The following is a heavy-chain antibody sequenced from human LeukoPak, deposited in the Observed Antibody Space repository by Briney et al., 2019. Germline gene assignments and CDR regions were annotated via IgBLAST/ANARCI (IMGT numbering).Heavy chain of an antibody. Sequence: PGGSLRLSCAASGFTFSSYGMHWVRQAPGKGLEWVAFIRYDGSNKYYADSVKGRFTISRDNSKNTLYLQMNSLRAEGTAVYYCAKGHGATLDYWGQGTLVTVSS. D-gene: IGHD1-26*01. J-gene: IGHJ4*02. CDR3: AKGHGATLDY. CDR2: IRYDGSNK. V-gene: IGHV3-30*02. CDR1: GFTFSSYG.